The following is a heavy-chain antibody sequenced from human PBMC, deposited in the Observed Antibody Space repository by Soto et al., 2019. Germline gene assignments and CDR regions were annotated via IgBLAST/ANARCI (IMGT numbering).Heavy chain of an antibody. CDR3: AGDLGYYDSSGYFDY. CDR2: ISSSGSII. D-gene: IGHD3-22*01. J-gene: IGHJ4*02. V-gene: IGHV3-11*01. Sequence: GGSLRLSCAASAFTYSDYYMSWIRQAPGKGLEWVSYISSSGSIIYYADSVKGRFTISRDNAKDSLYLQMNSLRAEDTAVYYCAGDLGYYDSSGYFDYWGQGTRVTVSS. CDR1: AFTYSDYY.